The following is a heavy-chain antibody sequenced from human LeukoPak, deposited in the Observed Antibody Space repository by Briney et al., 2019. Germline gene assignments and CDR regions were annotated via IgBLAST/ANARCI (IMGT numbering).Heavy chain of an antibody. J-gene: IGHJ4*02. Sequence: GGSLRLSCAASGFTFSNAWMSWVRQAPGKGLEWVGRIKSKTDGGTTDYAAPVKGRFTISRDDSKNTLYLQMNSLKTEDTAVYYCTTDRILTAAGRDYWGQGTLVTVSS. CDR1: GFTFSNAW. V-gene: IGHV3-15*01. D-gene: IGHD6-13*01. CDR2: IKSKTDGGTT. CDR3: TTDRILTAAGRDY.